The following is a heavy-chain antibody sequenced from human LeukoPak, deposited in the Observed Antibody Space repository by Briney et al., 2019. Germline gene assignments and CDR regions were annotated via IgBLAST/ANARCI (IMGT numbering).Heavy chain of an antibody. CDR3: IVSVTLIDH. D-gene: IGHD2-21*01. Sequence: PGGSLRLSCAASGFTVSDSSMHWVRQASGKGLVWVGRIRSKTYNYATAYAASVKGRFTVSRDDSKDTAYLQMNSLKTEDTAVYYCIVSVTLIDHWGQGTLVTVSS. V-gene: IGHV3-73*01. CDR2: IRSKTYNYAT. J-gene: IGHJ4*02. CDR1: GFTVSDSS.